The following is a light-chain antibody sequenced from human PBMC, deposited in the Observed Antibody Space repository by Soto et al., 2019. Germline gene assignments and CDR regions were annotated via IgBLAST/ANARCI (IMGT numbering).Light chain of an antibody. Sequence: EIVLTQSPAPLSLSPGERATLSCRASQSVSNYLVWYQQKPGQAPRLLIYGASNRATGIPDRFSGSGSGTDFTLTISRLEPEDFAVYYCQQYGSSGTFGQGTKWIS. V-gene: IGKV3-20*01. CDR1: QSVSNY. J-gene: IGKJ1*01. CDR2: GAS. CDR3: QQYGSSGT.